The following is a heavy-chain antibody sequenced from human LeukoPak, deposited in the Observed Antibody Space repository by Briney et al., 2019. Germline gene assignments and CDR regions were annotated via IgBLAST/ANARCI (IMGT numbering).Heavy chain of an antibody. CDR3: ARRSGVCCSGSSCYSGGWFDP. CDR1: GYSFSTYW. Sequence: GESLKISCKGSGYSFSTYWIAWVRQMPGKGLEWMGMIYPGDSDTRYSPSFQGQVTISADKSITTAYLQWSSLKASDTAMYYCARRSGVCCSGSSCYSGGWFDPWGQGTLVTVSS. J-gene: IGHJ5*02. V-gene: IGHV5-51*01. D-gene: IGHD2-15*01. CDR2: IYPGDSDT.